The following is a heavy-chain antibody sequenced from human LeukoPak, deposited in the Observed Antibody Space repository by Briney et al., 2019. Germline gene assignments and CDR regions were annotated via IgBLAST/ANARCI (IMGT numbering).Heavy chain of an antibody. J-gene: IGHJ4*02. Sequence: PSETLSLTCAVSGYSISSGYYWGWIRQPPGKGLEWIGSIYHSGSTYYNPSLKSRVTISVDTSKNQFSLKLSSVTAADMAVYYCARATVTTCYFDYWGQGTLVTVSS. V-gene: IGHV4-38-2*01. CDR2: IYHSGST. D-gene: IGHD4-17*01. CDR1: GYSISSGYY. CDR3: ARATVTTCYFDY.